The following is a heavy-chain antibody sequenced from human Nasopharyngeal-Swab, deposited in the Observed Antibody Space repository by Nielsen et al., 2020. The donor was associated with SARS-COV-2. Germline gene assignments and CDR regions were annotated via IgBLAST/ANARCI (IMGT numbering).Heavy chain of an antibody. Sequence: ASVKVSCRASGYTFTCYDIDWERQATGQGLEWMGWMNPNRGNSGCAQKFQGRVTMTRNTSISTFYMELSSLRSEDTAVYYRARGRGGWFGELFDYWGQGTLVTVSS. CDR1: GYTFTCYD. CDR2: MNPNRGNS. J-gene: IGHJ4*02. CDR3: ARGRGGWFGELFDY. V-gene: IGHV1-8*01. D-gene: IGHD3-10*01.